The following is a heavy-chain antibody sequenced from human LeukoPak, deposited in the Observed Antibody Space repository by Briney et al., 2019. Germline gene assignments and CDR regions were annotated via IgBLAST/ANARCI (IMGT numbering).Heavy chain of an antibody. D-gene: IGHD7-27*01. Sequence: GGSLRLSGAASGFSFSSYWMSWVRQAPGRGLEWVATIKPDGSEKYYVDSVKGRFTISRDNAKNSLFLQMDSLRAEGTAVYYCARGAWGFDYWGQGTLVTVSS. J-gene: IGHJ4*02. V-gene: IGHV3-7*04. CDR1: GFSFSSYW. CDR2: IKPDGSEK. CDR3: ARGAWGFDY.